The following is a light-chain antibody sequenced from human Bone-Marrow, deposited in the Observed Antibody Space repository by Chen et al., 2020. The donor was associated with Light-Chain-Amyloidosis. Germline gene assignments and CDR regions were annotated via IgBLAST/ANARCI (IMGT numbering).Light chain of an antibody. J-gene: IGKJ3*01. Sequence: SHSPSSLSASVGDRVTMSCRASQDIGHGLTWYQQKPGKTAKLLIFDASTLETRVPSRFTGSASGTVFTLTIAGLQPEDFATYYCQQFNDYPATFGPGTKV. CDR3: QQFNDYPAT. CDR1: QDIGHG. CDR2: DAS. V-gene: IGKV1D-13*01.